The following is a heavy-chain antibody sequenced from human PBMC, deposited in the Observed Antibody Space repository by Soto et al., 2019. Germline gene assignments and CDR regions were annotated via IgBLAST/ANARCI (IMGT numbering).Heavy chain of an antibody. V-gene: IGHV1-3*04. Sequence: QVQLVQSGAEVKKPGASVRVSCKASGYMFGNYPIHWVRQAPGQRPEWMAWINTVTGRTDRSQKLLDRLTITTDTSXXXXXXXXXXXXXXXXXXXXXXXXXXHSQTRPWGDAFDFWGQGTAVTVSS. D-gene: IGHD6-6*01. CDR1: GYMFGNYP. CDR3: XXXXXHSQTRPWGDAFDF. CDR2: INTVTGRT. J-gene: IGHJ3*01.